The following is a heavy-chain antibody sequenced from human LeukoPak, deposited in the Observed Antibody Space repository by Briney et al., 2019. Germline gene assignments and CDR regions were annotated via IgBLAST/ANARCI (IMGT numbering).Heavy chain of an antibody. CDR2: INTNTGNP. D-gene: IGHD6-13*01. CDR3: ARGGEQQLVRGNWFDP. CDR1: GYTFTSYA. V-gene: IGHV7-4-1*02. J-gene: IGHJ5*02. Sequence: GASVKVSCKASGYTFTSYAMNWVRQAPGQGLEWMGWINTNTGNPTYAQGFTGRFVFSLDTSVSTAYLQISSLKAEDTAVYYCARGGEQQLVRGNWFDPWGQGTLVTVSS.